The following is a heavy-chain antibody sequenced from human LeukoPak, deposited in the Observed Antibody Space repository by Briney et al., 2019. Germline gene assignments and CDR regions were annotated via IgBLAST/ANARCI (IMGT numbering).Heavy chain of an antibody. Sequence: PGGSLRLSCAASGFTFSGYCMNWIRQAPGRGLEWVSYISSSGSYMYYADSVKGRFTISRDNANNSVSVQMNSLRAEDTAVYYCARVYSGSYYDYYYYGMGVLGQGTTVTVSS. J-gene: IGHJ6*02. CDR2: ISSSGSYM. D-gene: IGHD1-26*01. V-gene: IGHV3-21*01. CDR3: ARVYSGSYYDYYYYGMGV. CDR1: GFTFSGYC.